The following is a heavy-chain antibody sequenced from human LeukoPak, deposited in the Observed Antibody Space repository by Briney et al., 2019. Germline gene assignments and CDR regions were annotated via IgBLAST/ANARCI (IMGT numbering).Heavy chain of an antibody. CDR3: ARDVPPPYYDIFTGYSPDFDY. CDR2: ISSSSSYI. CDR1: GFTFSSYS. J-gene: IGHJ4*02. D-gene: IGHD3-9*01. Sequence: GGSLRLSCAASGFTFSSYSMNWVRQAPGKGLEWVSSISSSSSYIYYADSVKGRFTISRDNAKNSLYLQMNSLRAEDTAVYYCARDVPPPYYDIFTGYSPDFDYWGQGTLVTVSP. V-gene: IGHV3-21*01.